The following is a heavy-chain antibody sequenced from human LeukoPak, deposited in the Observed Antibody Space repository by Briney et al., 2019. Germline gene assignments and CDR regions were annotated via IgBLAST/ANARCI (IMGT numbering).Heavy chain of an antibody. D-gene: IGHD3-22*01. J-gene: IGHJ1*01. V-gene: IGHV1-3*01. CDR2: INGGNGNT. CDR1: GYTFTSYG. CDR3: ARVPLHDDSGHYYPH. Sequence: ASVKVSCKTSGYTFTSYGMHWVRQAPGQSLEWMGWINGGNGNTKYSEKFQGRVTIIRDTSASTAYMELSSLRSEDPAVYYCARVPLHDDSGHYYPHWGQGTLVTVSS.